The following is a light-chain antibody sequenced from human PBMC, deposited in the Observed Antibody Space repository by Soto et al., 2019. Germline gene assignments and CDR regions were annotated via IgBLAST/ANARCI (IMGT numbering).Light chain of an antibody. CDR1: SSNIGSNT. V-gene: IGLV1-44*01. J-gene: IGLJ2*01. CDR2: TND. Sequence: QSVLTQPPSASGTPGQRVTISCSGSSSNIGSNTVNWYQQLPGTDPKLLIYTNDQRPSGVPDRFSGSKSGTSASLAISGLQSEDEADYYCAAWDDSLNGYVAFGGGTQLTVL. CDR3: AAWDDSLNGYVA.